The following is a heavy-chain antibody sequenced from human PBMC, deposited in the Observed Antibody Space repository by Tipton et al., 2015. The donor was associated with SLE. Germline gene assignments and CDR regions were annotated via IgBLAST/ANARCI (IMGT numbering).Heavy chain of an antibody. V-gene: IGHV3-64*01. Sequence: SLRLSCVASGFSFSSYALHWVRQAPGKGLEYVSAISSNGGSTYYGNSVKGRFTISRDNSKNTLYLQMGSLRAEDMAVYYCARSPVDYWNGYSAWGPGTLVAVSS. CDR2: ISSNGGST. CDR1: GFSFSSYA. J-gene: IGHJ4*02. CDR3: ARSPVDYWNGYSA. D-gene: IGHD3-3*01.